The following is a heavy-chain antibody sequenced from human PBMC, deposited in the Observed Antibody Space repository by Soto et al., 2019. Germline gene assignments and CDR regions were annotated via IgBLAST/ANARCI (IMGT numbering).Heavy chain of an antibody. CDR3: ARDYYESSGYDRDALDI. CDR1: GDSVSSNSAA. D-gene: IGHD3-22*01. CDR2: TYYTSKWYD. V-gene: IGHV6-1*01. Sequence: TLSLTCAISGDSVSSNSAACNCIRQSASRGLEWLGRTYYTSKWYDDYAVSVKSRITPNPDTPKTQSSPQMNSGTPEDTAVYYCARDYYESSGYDRDALDIWGKRTRDTVSS. J-gene: IGHJ3*02.